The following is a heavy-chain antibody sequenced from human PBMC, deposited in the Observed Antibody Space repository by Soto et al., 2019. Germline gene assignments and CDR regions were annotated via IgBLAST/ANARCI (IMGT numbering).Heavy chain of an antibody. J-gene: IGHJ1*01. CDR3: ARTGNSDGFLGFFQE. V-gene: IGHV4-30-4*01. Sequence: PXETLSLTCTVSGTPIRSGDYFWSWVRQPRGKGLEWIGYIYLTGTTYYNPSLQSRVDMSVDLSKKQFSLRLSSVTAADTAVYYCARTGNSDGFLGFFQEWGQGKLVTVSS. D-gene: IGHD5-18*01. CDR1: GTPIRSGDYF. CDR2: IYLTGTT.